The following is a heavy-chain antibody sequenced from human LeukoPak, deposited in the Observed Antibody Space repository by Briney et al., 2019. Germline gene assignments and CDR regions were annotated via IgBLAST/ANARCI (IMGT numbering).Heavy chain of an antibody. D-gene: IGHD2-15*01. CDR2: IYPGDSDT. V-gene: IGHV5-51*01. CDR3: AKLKGRAIDKDYAMDV. CDR1: GYSFTKYW. Sequence: PGESLKISCKGSGYSFTKYWIAWVRQMPGKGLEWMGIIYPGDSDTRYSPSFQGQVTISADRSISTAYLQWSSLKASDTAMYYCAKLKGRAIDKDYAMDVWGQGTTVTVSS. J-gene: IGHJ6*02.